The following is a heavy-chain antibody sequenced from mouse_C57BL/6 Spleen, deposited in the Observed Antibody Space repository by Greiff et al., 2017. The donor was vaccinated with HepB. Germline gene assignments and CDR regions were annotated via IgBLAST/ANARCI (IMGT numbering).Heavy chain of an antibody. CDR1: GYSFTGYY. CDR2: INPSTGGT. J-gene: IGHJ4*01. CDR3: ARVTTVVAYYAMDY. V-gene: IGHV1-42*01. D-gene: IGHD1-1*01. Sequence: VQLQQSGPELVKSGASVKISCKASGYSFTGYYMNWVKQSPEKSLEWIGEINPSTGGTTYNQKFKAKATLTVDKSSSTAYMQLKSLTSEDSAVYYCARVTTVVAYYAMDYWGQGTSVTVSS.